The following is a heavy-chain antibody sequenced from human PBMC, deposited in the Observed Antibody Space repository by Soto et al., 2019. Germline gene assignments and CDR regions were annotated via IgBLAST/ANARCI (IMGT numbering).Heavy chain of an antibody. CDR3: ARGGEATYYTAGGPTNY. V-gene: IGHV1-69*01. Sequence: QVQLVQSGAEVKEPGSSVKVSCRASGGTSSGYTISWVRLAPGQGLEWVGGIIPIFGTTAYAQKFQDRVTITADESTSAVYMELSSLTSDDTAVYYCARGGEATYYTAGGPTNYWGQGTLVTVSS. CDR2: IIPIFGTT. J-gene: IGHJ4*02. D-gene: IGHD3-16*01. CDR1: GGTSSGYT.